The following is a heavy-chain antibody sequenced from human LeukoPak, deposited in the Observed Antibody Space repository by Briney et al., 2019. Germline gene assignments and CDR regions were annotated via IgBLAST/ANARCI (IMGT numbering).Heavy chain of an antibody. V-gene: IGHV3-7*01. CDR2: IKQDGSVQ. D-gene: IGHD3-22*01. CDR1: GFTFSSYW. J-gene: IGHJ3*02. CDR3: ARDPEDYYDSSAYYDGFDM. Sequence: GGSLRLSCAASGFTFSSYWMSWVRQAPGKGLGWVANIKQDGSVQYCVDSVKGRFTISRDNAKNSLYLQMNSLRAEDTAVYYCARDPEDYYDSSAYYDGFDMWGQGTMVTVSS.